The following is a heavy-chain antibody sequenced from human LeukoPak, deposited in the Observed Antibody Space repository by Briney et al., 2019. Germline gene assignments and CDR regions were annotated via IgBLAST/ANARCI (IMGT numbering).Heavy chain of an antibody. CDR1: GFTFSPFW. CDR2: IKQDGSEK. Sequence: GGSLRLSCAASGFTFSPFWMTWVRQAPGKGLEWVANIKQDGSEKYYVDSVKGRFTISRDNAKNSLYLQMDRLRAEDTAVYYCAKDRLGAMLYFDYWGQGTLVTVSS. CDR3: AKDRLGAMLYFDY. D-gene: IGHD1-26*01. V-gene: IGHV3-7*03. J-gene: IGHJ4*02.